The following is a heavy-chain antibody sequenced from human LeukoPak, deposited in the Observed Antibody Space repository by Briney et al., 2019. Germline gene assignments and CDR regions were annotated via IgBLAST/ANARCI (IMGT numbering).Heavy chain of an antibody. Sequence: GASVKVSCKASGYTFTGHYMHWVRQAPGQGLEWMGWINPNSGGTNYAQKFQGRVTMTRDTSISTAYMELSRLRSDDTAVYYCARDYVSSSSVFFDYWGQGTLVTVSS. J-gene: IGHJ4*02. V-gene: IGHV1-2*02. CDR3: ARDYVSSSSVFFDY. CDR1: GYTFTGHY. CDR2: INPNSGGT. D-gene: IGHD6-6*01.